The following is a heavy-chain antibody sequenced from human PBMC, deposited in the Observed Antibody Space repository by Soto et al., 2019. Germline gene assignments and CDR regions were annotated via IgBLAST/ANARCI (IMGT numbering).Heavy chain of an antibody. V-gene: IGHV1-69*02. CDR3: ARGYIVATEGPRRNWFDP. CDR1: GGTFSSYT. CDR2: IIPILGIA. D-gene: IGHD5-12*01. J-gene: IGHJ5*02. Sequence: ASVKVSCKASGGTFSSYTISWVRQAPGQGLEWMGRIIPILGIANYAQKFQGRVTITADKSTSTAYMELSSLRSEDTAVYYCARGYIVATEGPRRNWFDPWGQGTLVTVSS.